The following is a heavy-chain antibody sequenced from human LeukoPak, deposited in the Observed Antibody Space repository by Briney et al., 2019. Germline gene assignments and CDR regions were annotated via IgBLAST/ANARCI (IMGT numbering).Heavy chain of an antibody. V-gene: IGHV3-64D*06. D-gene: IGHD3-10*01. CDR1: GFTFSSYA. CDR2: ISSNGGST. CDR3: VKDETYYGSGSYYNGFDY. Sequence: PGGSLRLSCSVSGFTFSSYAMHWVRQAPGKGLEYVSAISSNGGSTYYADSVKGRFTISRDNSKNTLYLQMSSLRAEDTAVYYCVKDETYYGSGSYYNGFDYWGQGTLVTVSS. J-gene: IGHJ4*02.